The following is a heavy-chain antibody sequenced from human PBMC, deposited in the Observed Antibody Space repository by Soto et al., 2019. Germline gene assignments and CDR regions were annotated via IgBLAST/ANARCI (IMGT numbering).Heavy chain of an antibody. CDR1: GGSISSGGYS. Sequence: QLQLQESGSGLVKPSQTLSLTCAVSGGSISSGGYSWSWIRQPPGKGLEWIGYIYHSGSTYYNPSLKSRVTLSVDRSKNQFSLKLSSVTAADTAVYYCAKRGYCYGFDYWGQGSLVTVSS. CDR2: IYHSGST. J-gene: IGHJ4*02. V-gene: IGHV4-30-2*01. D-gene: IGHD5-18*01. CDR3: AKRGYCYGFDY.